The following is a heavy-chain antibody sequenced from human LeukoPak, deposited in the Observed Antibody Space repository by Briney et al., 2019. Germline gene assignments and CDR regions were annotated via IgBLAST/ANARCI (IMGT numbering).Heavy chain of an antibody. Sequence: GGSLRLSCAASGFTFSSYGMHWVRQAPGKGLEGVAVISYDGSNKYYADSVKGRFTISRDNAKKSLYLQMNSLRTEDTALYYCAKDRDYGSGSYVDYWGQGTLVTVSS. CDR1: GFTFSSYG. V-gene: IGHV3-30*18. CDR3: AKDRDYGSGSYVDY. D-gene: IGHD3-10*01. CDR2: ISYDGSNK. J-gene: IGHJ4*02.